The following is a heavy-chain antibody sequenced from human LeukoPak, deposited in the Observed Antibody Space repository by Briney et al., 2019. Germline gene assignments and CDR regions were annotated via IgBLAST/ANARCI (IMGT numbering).Heavy chain of an antibody. D-gene: IGHD2-2*01. CDR3: TRAREDIVVVRGMDV. CDR1: GFTFSSYG. CDR2: IRSGAYGGTT. V-gene: IGHV3-49*04. Sequence: PGGSLRLSCAASGFTFSSYGMHWVRQAPGKGLEWVGFIRSGAYGGTTEYAASVKGRFTISRDDSKSIAYLQMNSLKPEDTAVYYCTRAREDIVVVRGMDVWGQGTTVTVSS. J-gene: IGHJ6*02.